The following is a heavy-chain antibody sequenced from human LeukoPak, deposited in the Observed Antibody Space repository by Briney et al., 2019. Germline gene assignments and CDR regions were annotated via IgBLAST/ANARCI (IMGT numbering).Heavy chain of an antibody. V-gene: IGHV1-18*01. Sequence: GASVKVSWRASGYTFTRFGISWVRQAPGQWLEWMGWISAYNGNTNYAQKLQGRVTMTPHQSTSTADMELRSLRSDDTAVYYCARDPGLAVAGTIGGDYWGQGTLVTVSS. J-gene: IGHJ4*02. CDR1: GYTFTRFG. CDR3: ARDPGLAVAGTIGGDY. D-gene: IGHD6-19*01. CDR2: ISAYNGNT.